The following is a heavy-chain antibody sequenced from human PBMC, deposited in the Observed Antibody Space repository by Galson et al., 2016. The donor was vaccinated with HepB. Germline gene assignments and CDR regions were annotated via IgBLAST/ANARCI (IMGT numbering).Heavy chain of an antibody. J-gene: IGHJ6*03. CDR3: GQGSTAPAV. CDR1: GFNFGGFG. Sequence: SLRLSCAASGFNFGGFGMTWVRQAPGTGLECVSSISRSGDSRDYADPVRGRFTISRDNSKNLLYLQMNSLRAEDTATYYCGQGSTAPAVWGKGTTVTVSS. V-gene: IGHV3-23*01. CDR2: ISRSGDSR. D-gene: IGHD2-2*01.